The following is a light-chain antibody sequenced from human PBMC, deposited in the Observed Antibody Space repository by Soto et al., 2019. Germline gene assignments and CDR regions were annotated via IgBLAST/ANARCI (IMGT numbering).Light chain of an antibody. CDR1: ESLLHSGGKTY. Sequence: DIVLTQTPLSSPVTLGQPASISCRSSESLLHSGGKTYLSWLQQRPGQPPRLLIYKVSNRLSGVRYCFSGSGAGTDFTLKISRSEAEDVRVYYCFQATQYPPYTFGQGTKLEIE. CDR2: KVS. V-gene: IGKV2-24*01. J-gene: IGKJ2*01. CDR3: FQATQYPPYT.